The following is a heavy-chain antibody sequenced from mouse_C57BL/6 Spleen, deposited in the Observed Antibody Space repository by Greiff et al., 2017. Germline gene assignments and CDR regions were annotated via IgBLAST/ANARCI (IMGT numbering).Heavy chain of an antibody. V-gene: IGHV5-4*03. CDR2: ISDGGSYT. J-gene: IGHJ2*01. Sequence: EVKVVESGGGLVKPGGSLKLSCAASGFTFSSYAMSWVRQTPEKRLEWVATISDGGSYTYYPDNVKGRYTISRDNAKNNLYLQMSHLKSEDTANYYCEREGAYYSNSFGCRGQGTTLTVAS. CDR3: EREGAYYSNSFGC. CDR1: GFTFSSYA. D-gene: IGHD2-5*01.